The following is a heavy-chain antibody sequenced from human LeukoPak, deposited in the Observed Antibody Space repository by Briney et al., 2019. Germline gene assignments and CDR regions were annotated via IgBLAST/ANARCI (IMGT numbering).Heavy chain of an antibody. CDR2: ISGSGGST. Sequence: GGSLRLSCAASGFTFSSYDMHWVRQAPGKGLEWVSAISGSGGSTYYADSVKGRFTISRDNSKNTLYLQMNSLRAEDTAVYYCAKATFYYDSGGYYGTQYYFDYWGQGTLVTVSS. CDR1: GFTFSSYD. CDR3: AKATFYYDSGGYYGTQYYFDY. D-gene: IGHD3-22*01. J-gene: IGHJ4*02. V-gene: IGHV3-23*01.